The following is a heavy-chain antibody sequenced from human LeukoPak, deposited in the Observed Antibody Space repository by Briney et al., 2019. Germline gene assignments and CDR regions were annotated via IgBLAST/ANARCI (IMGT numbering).Heavy chain of an antibody. V-gene: IGHV4-34*01. J-gene: IGHJ3*02. CDR2: INHSGST. Sequence: PSETLSLTCAVYGGSFSGYYWSWIRQPPGKGLEWIGEINHSGSTNYNPSLKSRVTISVDTSKNQFSLKLSSVTAADTAVYYCARGLYCSSTSCYENAFDIWGQGTMVTVSS. CDR1: GGSFSGYY. D-gene: IGHD2-2*01. CDR3: ARGLYCSSTSCYENAFDI.